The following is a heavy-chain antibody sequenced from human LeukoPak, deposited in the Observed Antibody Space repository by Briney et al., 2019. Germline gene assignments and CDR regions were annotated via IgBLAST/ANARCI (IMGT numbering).Heavy chain of an antibody. D-gene: IGHD6-25*01. CDR2: ISFNGGST. CDR3: ARFAAGGSYYYYMDV. J-gene: IGHJ6*03. V-gene: IGHV3-64*02. CDR1: GFTLSRYN. Sequence: PGGSLRLSCAASGFTLSRYNLHWVRQAPGKGLEYVSGISFNGGSTSYADSVKGRFIISRDDSKNTLYLQMGSLRDEDMAVYYCARFAAGGSYYYYMDVWGKGTTVTVSS.